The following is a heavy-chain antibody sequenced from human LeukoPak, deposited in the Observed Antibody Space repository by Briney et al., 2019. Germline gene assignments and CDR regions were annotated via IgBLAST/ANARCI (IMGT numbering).Heavy chain of an antibody. V-gene: IGHV3-64*01. CDR2: ISSDGGTT. J-gene: IGHJ4*02. CDR3: ARSLRFLAFDY. Sequence: GGSLRLSCAASGFTFSSYTMHWVRQAPGKGLEYVSGISSDGGTTYYANSVKGRFTISRDNSKNTLYLQMGSLRAEDMAVYYCARSLRFLAFDYWGQGTLVTVSS. D-gene: IGHD3-3*01. CDR1: GFTFSSYT.